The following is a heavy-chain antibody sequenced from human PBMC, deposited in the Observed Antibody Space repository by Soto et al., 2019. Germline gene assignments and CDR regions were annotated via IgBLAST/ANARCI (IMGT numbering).Heavy chain of an antibody. J-gene: IGHJ5*01. V-gene: IGHV6-1*01. CDR3: GRLIGHSWLAS. D-gene: IGHD3-22*01. CDR2: TYYRSRWYF. CDR1: GDSVSTNTAT. Sequence: SQTLSLTCDISGDSVSTNTATWDWIRQSPSRGLEWLGRTYYRSRWYFDYAVSVKSRITISPDISNNQVSLQLTSVTPDDTAIYYGGRLIGHSWLASWGQGTLVTVSS.